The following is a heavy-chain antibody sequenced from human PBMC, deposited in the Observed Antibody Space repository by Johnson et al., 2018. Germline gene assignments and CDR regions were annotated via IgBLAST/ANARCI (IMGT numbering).Heavy chain of an antibody. J-gene: IGHJ6*02. CDR2: ISSGSGYI. CDR3: VRDTLEPFGMDV. V-gene: IGHV3-21*06. CDR1: GFAFHLYA. Sequence: VQLVQSGGGLVQPGRSLRLSCSASGFAFHLYAMHWVRQAPGKGLELFSSISSGSGYIDYSDSVKGRFNISRDNGKNALYLKMDGLRAEDTAVYYCVRDTLEPFGMDVWGQGTTVIVSS. D-gene: IGHD1-1*01.